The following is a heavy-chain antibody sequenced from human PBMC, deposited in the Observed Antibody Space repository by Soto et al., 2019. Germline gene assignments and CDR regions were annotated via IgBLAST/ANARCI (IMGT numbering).Heavy chain of an antibody. CDR1: GDSVSSNGAA. CDR3: ARSSGHFDS. J-gene: IGHJ4*02. CDR2: TYYRSKWYN. Sequence: SQTLSLTCAISGDSVSSNGAAWNLIRRSPSRGLEWLGRTYYRSKWYNDYAISVKSRIAINPDTSKNQFSLQLNSVTPEDTALYYCARSSGHFDSWGQGTLVTVSS. D-gene: IGHD6-25*01. V-gene: IGHV6-1*01.